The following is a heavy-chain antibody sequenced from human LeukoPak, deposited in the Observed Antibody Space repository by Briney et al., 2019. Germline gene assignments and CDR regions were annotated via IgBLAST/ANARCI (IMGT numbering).Heavy chain of an antibody. Sequence: SETLSLTCTVSGDSISSGDYYWSWIRQPAGKGLEWIGRISSSGSTNYNPSLKSRVTISVDTSKNQFSLKLSSVTAADTAVYYCAREAYCRATSCRRYYYYYYMDVWGKGTTVTISS. CDR2: ISSSGST. CDR1: GDSISSGDYY. V-gene: IGHV4-61*02. CDR3: AREAYCRATSCRRYYYYYYMDV. J-gene: IGHJ6*03. D-gene: IGHD2-2*01.